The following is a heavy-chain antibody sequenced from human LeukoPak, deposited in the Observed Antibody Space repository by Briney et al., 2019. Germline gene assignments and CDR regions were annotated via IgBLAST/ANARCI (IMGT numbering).Heavy chain of an antibody. J-gene: IGHJ4*02. Sequence: GGSLGLSCVASGFTFSDYAMNWVRQAPGKGLEWVSTFKTNSGQVYYAESVRGRFTISRDNSKNTVYLQMSSLRAEDTALYYCARSVPDYTRFDYWGQGALVTVSP. CDR3: ARSVPDYTRFDY. CDR1: GFTFSDYA. CDR2: FKTNSGQV. V-gene: IGHV3-23*01. D-gene: IGHD4-11*01.